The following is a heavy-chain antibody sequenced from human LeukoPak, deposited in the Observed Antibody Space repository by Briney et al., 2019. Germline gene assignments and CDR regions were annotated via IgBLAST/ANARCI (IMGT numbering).Heavy chain of an antibody. D-gene: IGHD6-19*01. V-gene: IGHV4-59*01. CDR3: ARVPVAAREYFDY. J-gene: IGHJ4*02. Sequence: KTSETLSLTCTVSGASISSYYWSWIRQSPGKGLEWIGFIYYSGNTNYNPSLRSRVTISIDTSKNQFSLKLTSVTPADTAVYYCARVPVAAREYFDYWGQGTLVTVSS. CDR2: IYYSGNT. CDR1: GASISSYY.